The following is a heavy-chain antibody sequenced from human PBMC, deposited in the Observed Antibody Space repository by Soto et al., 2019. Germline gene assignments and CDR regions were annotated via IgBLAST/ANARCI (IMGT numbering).Heavy chain of an antibody. V-gene: IGHV4-59*12. CDR3: ARGPRQINYYGSGRHLGHFDY. D-gene: IGHD3-10*01. J-gene: IGHJ4*02. CDR2: IYYSGST. CDR1: GGSISSYY. Sequence: PSETLSLTCTVSGGSISSYYWSWIRQPPGKGLEWIGYIYYSGSTNYNPSFKSRVTISVDTSKNQFSLKLSSVTAADTAVYYCARGPRQINYYGSGRHLGHFDYWGPGTLVTLSS.